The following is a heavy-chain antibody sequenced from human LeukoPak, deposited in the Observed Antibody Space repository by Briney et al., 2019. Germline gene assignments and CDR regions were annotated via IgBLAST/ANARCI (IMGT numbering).Heavy chain of an antibody. J-gene: IGHJ4*02. CDR1: GGSISSTNW. CDR3: SRESGAFSPFGY. CDR2: ISLSGVT. V-gene: IGHV4-4*02. D-gene: IGHD1-26*01. Sequence: PSGTLSLTCGVSGGSISSTNWWSWVRQPPGQGLAWIGEISLSGVTNYNPSLKSRVTMSLDRSKNHLSLTLTSVTAADTAVYYCSRESGAFSPFGYWGQGTLVTVSS.